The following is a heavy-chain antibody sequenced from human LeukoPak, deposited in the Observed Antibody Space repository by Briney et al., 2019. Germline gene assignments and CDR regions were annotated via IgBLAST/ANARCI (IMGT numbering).Heavy chain of an antibody. Sequence: SVKVSCKASGGTFSSYAISWVRQAPGQGLEWMGGIIPIFGTANYAQKFQGRVTITTDESTSTAYMELSSLRSEDTAVYYCARLEDDFWSGSPFDYWGQGTLVTVSS. CDR3: ARLEDDFWSGSPFDY. V-gene: IGHV1-69*05. J-gene: IGHJ4*02. D-gene: IGHD3-3*01. CDR1: GGTFSSYA. CDR2: IIPIFGTA.